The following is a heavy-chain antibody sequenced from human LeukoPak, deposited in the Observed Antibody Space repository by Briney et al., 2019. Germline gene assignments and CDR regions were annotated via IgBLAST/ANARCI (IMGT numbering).Heavy chain of an antibody. V-gene: IGHV3-15*01. CDR1: GFTFSEAW. CDR3: VGSFLGY. Sequence: GGSLRLSCAASGFTFSEAWMSWARQAPGEWLGWVAHIKRNRDGGSTDYTAPVKGRFTVSRDNSKNTLYLQMNGLKTEDTAVYYCVGSFLGYWGPGTLVTVSS. D-gene: IGHD3-10*01. CDR2: IKRNRDGGST. J-gene: IGHJ4*02.